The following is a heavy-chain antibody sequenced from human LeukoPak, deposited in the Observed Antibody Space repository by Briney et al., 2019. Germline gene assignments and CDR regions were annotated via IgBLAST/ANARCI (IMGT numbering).Heavy chain of an antibody. CDR2: IYPGDSDT. CDR3: ARRGSTSSSYYFSMDV. Sequence: GESLKISCKASGYSFSSYWIGWVRQVPGKGLELMGIIYPGDSDTRYSPSFQGQVTISADKSISTAYLQWSSLKASDSAIYYCARRGSTSSSYYFSMDVWGQGTTVTVSS. D-gene: IGHD2-2*01. J-gene: IGHJ6*02. V-gene: IGHV5-51*01. CDR1: GYSFSSYW.